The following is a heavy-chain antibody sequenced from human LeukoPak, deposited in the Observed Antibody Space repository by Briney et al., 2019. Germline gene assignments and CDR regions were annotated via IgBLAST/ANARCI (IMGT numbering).Heavy chain of an antibody. Sequence: SVKVSCKASGGTFSSYAISWVRQAPGQGLEWMGRIIPILGIANYAQKFQGRVTITADKSTSTAYMELSSLRSGDTAVYYCARDGRGYYYYYGMDVWGQGTTVTVSS. V-gene: IGHV1-69*04. CDR1: GGTFSSYA. D-gene: IGHD3-10*01. CDR3: ARDGRGYYYYYGMDV. J-gene: IGHJ6*02. CDR2: IIPILGIA.